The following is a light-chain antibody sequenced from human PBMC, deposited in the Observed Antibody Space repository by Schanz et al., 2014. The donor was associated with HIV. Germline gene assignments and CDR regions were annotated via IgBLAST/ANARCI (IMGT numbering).Light chain of an antibody. CDR1: QSISRNY. Sequence: EIVLTQSPGTLSLSPGERATLSCRASQSISRNYLAWFQQKPGQAPRLLIFGASIRTTGIPDRFSGSGSGTDFTLTISNLEPEDFAVYYCQQYNNWPPITFGQGTRLEIK. J-gene: IGKJ5*01. V-gene: IGKV3-20*01. CDR3: QQYNNWPPIT. CDR2: GAS.